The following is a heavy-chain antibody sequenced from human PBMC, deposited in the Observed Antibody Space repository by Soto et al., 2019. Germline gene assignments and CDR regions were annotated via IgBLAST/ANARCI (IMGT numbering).Heavy chain of an antibody. J-gene: IGHJ6*02. CDR2: ISYDGSNK. D-gene: IGHD6-19*01. CDR3: AKDLRSSGWYYYYYYYGMDV. V-gene: IGHV3-30*18. Sequence: QVQLVESGGGVVQPGRSLRLSCAASGFTFSSYGMHWVRQAPGKGLEWVAVISYDGSNKYYADSVKGRFTISRDNSKNTLYLQMNSLRAEDTAVYYCAKDLRSSGWYYYYYYYGMDVWGQGTTVTVSS. CDR1: GFTFSSYG.